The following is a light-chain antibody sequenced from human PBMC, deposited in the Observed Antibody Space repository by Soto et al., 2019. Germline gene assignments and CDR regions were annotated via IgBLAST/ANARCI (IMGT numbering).Light chain of an antibody. V-gene: IGKV3-20*01. CDR3: QQYGSSLIT. CDR2: GAS. J-gene: IGKJ5*01. Sequence: EIVLTQSPGTLSLSPGERATLSCRASQSVSSSCLAWYQQKPGQAPRLLIYGASSRATGIPDRFSGSGSGTDFTLTISRLEPEDFAVYYCQQYGSSLITFGQGTRLXIK. CDR1: QSVSSSC.